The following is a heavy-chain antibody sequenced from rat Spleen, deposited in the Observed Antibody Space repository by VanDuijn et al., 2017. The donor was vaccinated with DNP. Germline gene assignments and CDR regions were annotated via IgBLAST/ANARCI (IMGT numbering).Heavy chain of an antibody. J-gene: IGHJ2*01. D-gene: IGHD3-1*01. CDR3: ARGEPQRD. Sequence: EVQVVESGGDLVQPGRSLKLSCAASGFTFGDYDMAWVRQAPKKGLEWVTTITYVGRITYYRDSVKGRFTISRDNAKSTLYLQMDSLRSEDTATYYCARGEPQRDWGQGVMVTVSS. CDR2: ITYVGRIT. V-gene: IGHV5-7*01. CDR1: GFTFGDYD.